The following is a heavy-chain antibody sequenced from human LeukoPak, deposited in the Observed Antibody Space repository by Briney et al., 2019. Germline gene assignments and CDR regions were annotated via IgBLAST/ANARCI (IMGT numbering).Heavy chain of an antibody. CDR3: ATLAIKYV. Sequence: ASVKVSCKFSAYTLTELSMHLVRLAPGKGLEWMGGFDHEDCETIYAQKFQGRVTMTEDTSTDTAYMELSSLRSEDTDVYYCATLAIKYVWGQGTTVTVSS. J-gene: IGHJ6*02. D-gene: IGHD2-2*02. CDR2: FDHEDCET. CDR1: AYTLTELS. V-gene: IGHV1-24*01.